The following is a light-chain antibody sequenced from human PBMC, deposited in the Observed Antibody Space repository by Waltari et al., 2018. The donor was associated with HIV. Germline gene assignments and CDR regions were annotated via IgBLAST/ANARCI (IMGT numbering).Light chain of an antibody. CDR2: RNN. CDR3: ATWDDSLSGRV. V-gene: IGLV1-47*01. J-gene: IGLJ3*02. CDR1: SSNIGSHS. Sequence: QSVLTQPPSASGTPGPRVTISCSGTSSNIGSHSVYWYQQLPGTAPKLLIYRNNERPSGVPDRFSASKSGTSAALAISGLRAEDEADYYCATWDDSLSGRVFGGGTKLTVL.